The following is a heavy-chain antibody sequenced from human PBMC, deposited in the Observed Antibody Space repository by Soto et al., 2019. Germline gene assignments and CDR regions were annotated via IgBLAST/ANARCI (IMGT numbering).Heavy chain of an antibody. V-gene: IGHV1-3*01. Sequence: ASVKVSCKASGYTFTSYYMHWVRQAPGQRLEWMGWINAGNGNTKYSQKFQGRVTITADESTSTAHMELSSLRSDDTAVYYCASWLQEAGIGGNYYYGMAVWGQGTTVTVSS. CDR3: ASWLQEAGIGGNYYYGMAV. CDR2: INAGNGNT. D-gene: IGHD1-1*01. CDR1: GYTFTSYY. J-gene: IGHJ6*02.